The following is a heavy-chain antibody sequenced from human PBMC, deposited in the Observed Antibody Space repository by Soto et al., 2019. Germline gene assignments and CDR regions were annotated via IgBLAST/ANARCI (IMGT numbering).Heavy chain of an antibody. D-gene: IGHD3-10*01. Sequence: GESLKISCKDYGYDFSNFWIGWLRQVSGKGLEWMGIIHPSDSDVQYSPSFQGQVTISVDKSVTTAYLQWSNLQASDSAMYYCVRRHYSGSGPNDSWGQGTLVTVSS. V-gene: IGHV5-51*01. CDR1: GYDFSNFW. CDR3: VRRHYSGSGPNDS. J-gene: IGHJ4*02. CDR2: IHPSDSDV.